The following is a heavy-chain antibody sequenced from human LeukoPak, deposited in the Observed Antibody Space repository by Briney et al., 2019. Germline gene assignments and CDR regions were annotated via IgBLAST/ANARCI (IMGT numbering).Heavy chain of an antibody. Sequence: GGSLRLSCAASGFTFSSYWMSSVRQAPGKGLGWVANVKQDGSEKYYVDSVKGRFTISRDNAKNSLYLQMNSLRAEDTAVYYCARKTGYSSSWYHWFDPWGQGTLVTVSS. J-gene: IGHJ5*02. CDR3: ARKTGYSSSWYHWFDP. D-gene: IGHD6-13*01. CDR1: GFTFSSYW. CDR2: VKQDGSEK. V-gene: IGHV3-7*01.